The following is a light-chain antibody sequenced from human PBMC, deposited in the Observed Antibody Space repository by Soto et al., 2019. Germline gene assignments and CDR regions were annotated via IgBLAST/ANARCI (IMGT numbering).Light chain of an antibody. CDR1: QTISSW. J-gene: IGKJ1*01. CDR2: KAS. V-gene: IGKV1-5*03. CDR3: QHYNSYSEA. Sequence: DIHMTQSPSTRSVSVVDRVAITFRASQTISSWLAWYQQKPGKAPKLLIYKASTLKSGVPSRFSGSGSGTEFTLTISSLQPDDFATYYCQHYNSYSEAFGQGTKVDIK.